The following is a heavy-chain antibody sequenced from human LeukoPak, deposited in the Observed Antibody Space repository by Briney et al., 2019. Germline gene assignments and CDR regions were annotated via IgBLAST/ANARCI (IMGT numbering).Heavy chain of an antibody. CDR3: ARLRTYGDYALNY. J-gene: IGHJ4*02. D-gene: IGHD4-17*01. Sequence: GESLKIYCRCSGYSFNSFWIGWVRQIPGKGLEWMGIIYPGDSDNRYSPSFQGQVAISADKSISTAYLQWSSLKATDSAMYYCARLRTYGDYALNYWGQGTLVTVSS. CDR2: IYPGDSDN. V-gene: IGHV5-51*01. CDR1: GYSFNSFW.